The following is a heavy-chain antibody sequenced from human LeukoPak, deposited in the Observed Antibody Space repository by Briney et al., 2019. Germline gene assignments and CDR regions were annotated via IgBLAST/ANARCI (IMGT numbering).Heavy chain of an antibody. D-gene: IGHD2-15*01. V-gene: IGHV3-33*06. CDR2: IWYDGSNK. J-gene: IGHJ4*02. Sequence: PGGSLRLSCAASGFTFSSYGMHWVRQAPGKGLEWVAVIWYDGSNKYYADSVKGRFTISRDNSKNTLYLQMNSLRAEDTAVNYCAKDICSGGSCYSDYWGQGTLVTVSS. CDR1: GFTFSSYG. CDR3: AKDICSGGSCYSDY.